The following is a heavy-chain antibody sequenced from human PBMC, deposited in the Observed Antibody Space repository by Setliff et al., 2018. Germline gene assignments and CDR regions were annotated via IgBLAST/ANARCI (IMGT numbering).Heavy chain of an antibody. V-gene: IGHV1-24*01. J-gene: IGHJ6*03. CDR2: FDPEDGET. CDR1: GYTLTELS. D-gene: IGHD1-26*01. CDR3: ARVKVIVGATPRTYYMDV. Sequence: ASVKVSCKVSGYTLTELSRHWVRQAPGKGLEWMGGFDPEDGETIYAQKFQGRVTMTEDTSTATAYMELSSLRSEDTAVYYCARVKVIVGATPRTYYMDVWGKGTTVTVSS.